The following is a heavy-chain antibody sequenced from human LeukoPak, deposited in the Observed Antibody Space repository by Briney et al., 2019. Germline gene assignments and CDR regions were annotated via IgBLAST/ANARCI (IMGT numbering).Heavy chain of an antibody. J-gene: IGHJ4*02. CDR3: ARDHVYGGADY. CDR1: GFTFHNYA. D-gene: IGHD5/OR15-5a*01. V-gene: IGHV3-43*02. CDR2: TCGDGITT. Sequence: PGGSLRLSCAPSGFTFHNYAIHWVRQAPGESREGVSLTCGDGITTYFADSVKGRFTISRDNSKSSLFLQMNSLRTEDTALYYCARDHVYGGADYWGQGTLVTVSS.